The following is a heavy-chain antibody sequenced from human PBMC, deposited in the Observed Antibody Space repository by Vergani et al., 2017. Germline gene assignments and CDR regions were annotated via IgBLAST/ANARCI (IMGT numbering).Heavy chain of an antibody. V-gene: IGHV1-46*01. CDR3: ARGRGDWFGESKFDP. CDR1: GYSFSNHY. CDR2: INPHNGGT. Sequence: QVQLVQSGAEVKKPGASVRVSCKASGYSFSNHYIHWVRQAPGQGLEWMGIINPHNGGTTYAQKFQGRVTMTRNTSISTAYMELSSLRSEDTAVYYCARGRGDWFGESKFDPWGQGTLVTVSS. J-gene: IGHJ5*02. D-gene: IGHD3-10*01.